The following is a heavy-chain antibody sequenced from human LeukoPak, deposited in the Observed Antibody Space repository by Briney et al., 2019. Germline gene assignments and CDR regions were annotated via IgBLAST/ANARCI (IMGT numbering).Heavy chain of an antibody. CDR2: TYYRSKWYN. D-gene: IGHD5-24*01. CDR1: GDSVFSNSS. J-gene: IGHJ4*02. CDR3: ARVPYMATTLTLGDY. V-gene: IGHV6-1*01. Sequence: SQTLSLTCAISGDSVFSNSSWNWIRQSPSRGLEWLGRTYYRSKWYNDYVVSVKSRININPDTSKNQFSLQLSSVTAADTAVYYCARVPYMATTLTLGDYWGQGTLVTVSS.